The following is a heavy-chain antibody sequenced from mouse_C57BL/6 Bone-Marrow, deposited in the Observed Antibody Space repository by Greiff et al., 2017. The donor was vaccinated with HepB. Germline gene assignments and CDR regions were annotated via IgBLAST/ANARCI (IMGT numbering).Heavy chain of an antibody. V-gene: IGHV1-9*01. J-gene: IGHJ3*01. CDR1: GYTFTGYW. Sequence: VQLQQSGAELMKPGASVKPSCKATGYTFTGYWIEWVKQRPGHGLEWIGEILPGSGSTNYNEKFKGKATFTADTSSNTAYMQLSSLTTEDSAIYDCASSPLSYYYGSSSFAYWGRGTLVTVTA. CDR2: ILPGSGST. D-gene: IGHD1-1*01. CDR3: ASSPLSYYYGSSSFAY.